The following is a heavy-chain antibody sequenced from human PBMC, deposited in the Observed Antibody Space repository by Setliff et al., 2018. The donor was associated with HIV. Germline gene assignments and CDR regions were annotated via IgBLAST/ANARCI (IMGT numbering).Heavy chain of an antibody. J-gene: IGHJ4*02. CDR2: ISTSGSII. Sequence: GESLKISCAASGFSFSSYEMNWVRQAPGKGLEWVAYISTSGSIIHYAESVKGRFTISRDNAKNSLYLQIDSLRAEDSAVYYCARVNYYDTIGYDDWGQGALVTVSS. CDR3: ARVNYYDTIGYDD. D-gene: IGHD3-22*01. V-gene: IGHV3-48*03. CDR1: GFSFSSYE.